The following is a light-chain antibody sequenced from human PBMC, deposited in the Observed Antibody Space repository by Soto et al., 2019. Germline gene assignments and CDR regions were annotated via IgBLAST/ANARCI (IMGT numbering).Light chain of an antibody. J-gene: IGKJ4*01. V-gene: IGKV3-15*01. CDR1: ESVSSK. Sequence: EIVMTQSPVTLSVSPGESVTLSCRASESVSSKLAWYQQKPGLAPRLLIYGASTRATGIPARFSGSGSGTEFTLTINSLQSEDFAVYYCQQYNNWPLTFGGGTKVEI. CDR2: GAS. CDR3: QQYNNWPLT.